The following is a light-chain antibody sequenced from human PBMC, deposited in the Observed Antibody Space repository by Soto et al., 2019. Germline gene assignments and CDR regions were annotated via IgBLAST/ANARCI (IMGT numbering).Light chain of an antibody. CDR1: QGITSW. CDR2: AAS. V-gene: IGKV1-12*01. J-gene: IGKJ1*01. Sequence: DIQMTQSTSFVSASVGDRVTISCRASQGITSWLAWYQQKPGKAPKLLIYAASTLQGGVPSRFSGSGSGTEFTLTISSLQPEDFATYYCQQATSFPRTFGQGSMVDIK. CDR3: QQATSFPRT.